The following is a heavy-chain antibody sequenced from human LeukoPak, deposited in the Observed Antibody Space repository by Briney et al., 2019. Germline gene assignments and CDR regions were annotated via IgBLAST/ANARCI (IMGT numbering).Heavy chain of an antibody. J-gene: IGHJ4*02. CDR2: ISYDGSNK. V-gene: IGHV3-30-3*01. CDR1: GFTFSSYA. D-gene: IGHD1-26*01. Sequence: PGRSLRLSCAASGFTFSSYAMHWVRQAPGKGLEWVAVISYDGSNKYYADSVKGRFTISRDNSKNTLYLQMNSLRAEDTAVYYCARGELLPNYWGQGTLVSVSS. CDR3: ARGELLPNY.